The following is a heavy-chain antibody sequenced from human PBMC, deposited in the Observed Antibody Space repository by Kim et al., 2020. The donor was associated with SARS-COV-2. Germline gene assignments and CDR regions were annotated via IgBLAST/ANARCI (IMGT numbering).Heavy chain of an antibody. Sequence: VKGRFTISRDNSKNTLYLQMNSLRAEDTAVYYCARDRGIAAAGPSGYSDYWGQGTLVTVSS. D-gene: IGHD6-13*01. V-gene: IGHV3-30*07. CDR3: ARDRGIAAAGPSGYSDY. J-gene: IGHJ4*02.